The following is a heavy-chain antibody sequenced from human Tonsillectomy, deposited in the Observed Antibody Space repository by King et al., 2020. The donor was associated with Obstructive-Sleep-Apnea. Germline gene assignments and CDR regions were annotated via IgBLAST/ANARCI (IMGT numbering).Heavy chain of an antibody. D-gene: IGHD3-10*01. Sequence: QLVQSGAEVKKPGASVKVSCKASGYTFTSYYINWVRQATGHGLEWVGWMNPNSGNTGYVQKFKGRVTMTRNTPISTAYMEVSSLRSEDTAVYYCAGGSSRVYGSGGYWFDPWGQGTLVTVSS. CDR3: AGGSSRVYGSGGYWFDP. CDR2: MNPNSGNT. CDR1: GYTFTSYY. V-gene: IGHV1-8*01. J-gene: IGHJ5*02.